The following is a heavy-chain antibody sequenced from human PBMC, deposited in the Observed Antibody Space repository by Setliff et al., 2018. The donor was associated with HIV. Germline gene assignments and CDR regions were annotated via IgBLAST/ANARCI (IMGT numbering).Heavy chain of an antibody. J-gene: IGHJ3*02. CDR3: ASSHTGYSSSSGAFDI. D-gene: IGHD6-6*01. Sequence: SETLSLTCTVSGGSISSGAYYWSWIRQHPGKGPEWIGYIYYSGSTYYNPSLKSRVTISVETSKNQVSLKLSSVTAADTAVYYCASSHTGYSSSSGAFDIWGQGTMVTVSS. V-gene: IGHV4-31*03. CDR1: GGSISSGAYY. CDR2: IYYSGST.